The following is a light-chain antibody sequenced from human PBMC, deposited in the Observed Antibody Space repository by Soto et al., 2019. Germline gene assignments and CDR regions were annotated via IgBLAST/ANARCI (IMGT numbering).Light chain of an antibody. CDR3: SSSAGSSNV. CDR1: SSDVGGYNY. CDR2: EVN. V-gene: IGLV2-8*01. Sequence: QSALTQPPSASGSPGQSVAISCTGTSSDVGGYNYVSWYQQHPGKAPKLMIYEVNKRPSGVPDRFSGSKSGNTASLTVSGLEADDEAHYYCSSSAGSSNVFGTGTKGSV. J-gene: IGLJ1*01.